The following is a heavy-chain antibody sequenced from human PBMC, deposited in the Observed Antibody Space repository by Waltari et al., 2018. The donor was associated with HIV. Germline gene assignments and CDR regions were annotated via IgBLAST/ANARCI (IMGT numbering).Heavy chain of an antibody. V-gene: IGHV4-59*01. CDR1: GGSISDSF. D-gene: IGHD3-22*01. Sequence: QVQLQESGPGLVKPSETLSLTCSVSGGSISDSFWSWIRLTPGKVLDSVVHVSSTGTAKYNPALQSRVAISVDTSKSQFSLRLTSVTAADTAVYFCARVKAYYYDNSGFYFFDYWGQGTLVTVSS. CDR3: ARVKAYYYDNSGFYFFDY. CDR2: VSSTGTA. J-gene: IGHJ4*02.